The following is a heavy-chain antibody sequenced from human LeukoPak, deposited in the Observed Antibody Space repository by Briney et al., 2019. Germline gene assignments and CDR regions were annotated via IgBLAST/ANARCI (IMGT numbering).Heavy chain of an antibody. CDR2: ISSSGSTI. V-gene: IGHV3-11*01. CDR1: GFTFSDYY. CDR3: ARGPPYCSSTSCSKGSYYYYYYMDV. J-gene: IGHJ6*03. Sequence: GGSLRLSCAASGFTFSDYYMSWIRQAPGKGLEWVSYISSSGSTIYYADSVKGRFTISRDNAKNSLYLQMNSLRAEDTAVYYCARGPPYCSSTSCSKGSYYYYYYMDVWGKGTTVNVSS. D-gene: IGHD2-2*01.